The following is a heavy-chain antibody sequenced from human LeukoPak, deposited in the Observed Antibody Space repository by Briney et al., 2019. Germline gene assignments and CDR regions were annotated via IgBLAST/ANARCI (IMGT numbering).Heavy chain of an antibody. Sequence: SVKVSCKASGFTFTSSAMQWVRQARGQRLEWIGWIVVGSGNTNYAQKFQERVTITRDMSTSTAYMELSSLRSEDTAVYYCALLHGSSWSQGVWGQGTMVTVSS. J-gene: IGHJ3*01. CDR3: ALLHGSSWSQGV. CDR1: GFTFTSSA. CDR2: IVVGSGNT. V-gene: IGHV1-58*02. D-gene: IGHD6-13*01.